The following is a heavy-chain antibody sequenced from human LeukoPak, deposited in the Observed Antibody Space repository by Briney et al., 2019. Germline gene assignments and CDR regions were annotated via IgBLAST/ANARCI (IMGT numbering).Heavy chain of an antibody. CDR3: ARGSPHLTSPYYYMDV. CDR1: GFTFSDYY. D-gene: IGHD3-16*01. J-gene: IGHJ6*03. V-gene: IGHV3-11*04. CDR2: ISSSGSTI. Sequence: GGSLRLSCAASGFTFSDYYMSWIRQAPGKGLEWVSYISSSGSTIYYADSVRGRFTISRDNAKNSLYLQMNSLRVEDTAVYYCARGSPHLTSPYYYMDVWGKGATVPVSS.